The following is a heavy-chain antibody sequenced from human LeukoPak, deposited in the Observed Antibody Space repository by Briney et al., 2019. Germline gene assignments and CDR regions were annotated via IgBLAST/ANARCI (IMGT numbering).Heavy chain of an antibody. V-gene: IGHV3-53*01. D-gene: IGHD6-13*01. J-gene: IGHJ5*02. CDR3: ARGHSSSWYPNPPPFDP. CDR1: GFTVSSNY. Sequence: GGSLRLSCAASGFTVSSNYMSWVRQAPGKGLEWVSIIYSGGSTFYADSVKGRFTISRDNSKNTLYLQMNSLRAEDTAVYYCARGHSSSWYPNPPPFDPWGQGTLVTVSS. CDR2: IYSGGST.